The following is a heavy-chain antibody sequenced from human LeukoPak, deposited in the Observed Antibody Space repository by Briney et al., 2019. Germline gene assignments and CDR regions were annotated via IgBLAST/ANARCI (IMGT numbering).Heavy chain of an antibody. CDR1: GFTVTSNF. J-gene: IGHJ6*03. CDR3: ARNSFLLRSISYYYYMDV. D-gene: IGHD2-2*01. V-gene: IGHV3-66*02. Sequence: PGGSLRLSCAASGFTVTSNFMTWVRQAPGKGLEWVSIIYSDGTTYYVDSVKGRFTISRDSSKNTLYLQMSSLRAEDTAVYYCARNSFLLRSISYYYYMDVWGKGTTVTFS. CDR2: IYSDGTT.